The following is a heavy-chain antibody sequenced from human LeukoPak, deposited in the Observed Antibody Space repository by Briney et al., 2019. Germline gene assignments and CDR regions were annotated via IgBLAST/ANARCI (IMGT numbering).Heavy chain of an antibody. J-gene: IGHJ4*02. CDR1: GGSISSGGYY. CDR3: ARVVVSAAAIDY. V-gene: IGHV4-30-2*01. Sequence: SETLSLTCTVSGGSISSGGYYWSWIRQPPGKGLEWIGYIYHSGSTYYNPSLKSRVTISVDRSKNQFSLKLSSVTAADTAVYYCARVVVSAAAIDYWGQGTLVTVSS. CDR2: IYHSGST. D-gene: IGHD2-2*01.